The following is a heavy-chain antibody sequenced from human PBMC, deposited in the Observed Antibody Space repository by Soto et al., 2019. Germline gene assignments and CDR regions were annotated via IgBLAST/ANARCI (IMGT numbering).Heavy chain of an antibody. D-gene: IGHD4-4*01. CDR1: GDTFSSYA. Sequence: QVQLVQSGAEVKKPGSSVKVSCKAAGDTFSSYAISCVRQAPGQGLEWMGVIMPIFGTANYAQRFQGRGTITADESTSTVSMELSSLSSEDTAVYYCARDRTTLTTTGYFGIDVWGQGTTVTVSS. CDR3: ARDRTTLTTTGYFGIDV. CDR2: IMPIFGTA. J-gene: IGHJ6*02. V-gene: IGHV1-69*01.